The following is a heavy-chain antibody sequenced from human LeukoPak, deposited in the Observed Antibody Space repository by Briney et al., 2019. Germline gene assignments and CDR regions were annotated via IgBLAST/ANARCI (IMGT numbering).Heavy chain of an antibody. D-gene: IGHD1-1*01. CDR2: IYSSGGT. J-gene: IGHJ6*03. Sequence: PSETLSLTCSVSGDSLSSYYWTWIRQPAGKGLEWIGRIYSSGGTNYNPSLKSRVTMSVDTSKNHFSLRLSSVTAADTAVYYCARLRTSELRFSYYYMDVWGKGTTVTISS. CDR3: ARLRTSELRFSYYYMDV. CDR1: GDSLSSYY. V-gene: IGHV4-4*07.